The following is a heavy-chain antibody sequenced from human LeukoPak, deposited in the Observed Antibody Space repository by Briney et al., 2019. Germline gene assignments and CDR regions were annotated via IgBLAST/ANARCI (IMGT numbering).Heavy chain of an antibody. CDR3: ARAIQSLGGLSLPDY. Sequence: ASVTVSCKGSGYSVTNYARNWGRQAPGQGVEGMGWIHPSTGSPTYAQGFTGRFVFSLDTAVSTTYLQISSLKAEDTAVYFCARAIQSLGGLSLPDYWGQGTLLTVSS. V-gene: IGHV7-4-1*02. CDR2: IHPSTGSP. CDR1: GYSVTNYA. D-gene: IGHD3-16*02. J-gene: IGHJ4*02.